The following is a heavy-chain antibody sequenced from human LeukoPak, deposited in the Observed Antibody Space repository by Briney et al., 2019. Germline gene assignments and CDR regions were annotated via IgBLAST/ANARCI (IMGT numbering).Heavy chain of an antibody. CDR3: GRGPSVAGRGGDY. CDR2: IYSGGGT. J-gene: IGHJ4*02. D-gene: IGHD6-6*01. V-gene: IGHV3-53*01. CDR1: GFTVSSNY. Sequence: PGGSLRLSCAASGFTVSSNYMTWVRQAPGKGLEWVSVIYSGGGTSYADSVKGRFTISRDNSKNTMHLQMNSLRAEDTAVYYCGRGPSVAGRGGDYWGQGTLVTVSS.